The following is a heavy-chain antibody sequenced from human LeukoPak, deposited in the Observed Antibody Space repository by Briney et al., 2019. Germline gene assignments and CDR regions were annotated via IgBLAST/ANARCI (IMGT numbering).Heavy chain of an antibody. J-gene: IGHJ3*02. Sequence: GAPVKVSCRASGYTFTAYYIHWVRQAPGQGLEWMGWINPNSGDTNLPQRFQGRVTMTRDTSIITVYMELSSLTSDDTGMYYCARGPTLGLDIWGQGTMVTVSS. V-gene: IGHV1-2*02. CDR2: INPNSGDT. CDR3: ARGPTLGLDI. CDR1: GYTFTAYY.